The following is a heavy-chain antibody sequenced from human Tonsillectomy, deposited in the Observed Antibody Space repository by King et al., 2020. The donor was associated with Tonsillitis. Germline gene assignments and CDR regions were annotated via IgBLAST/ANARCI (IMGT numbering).Heavy chain of an antibody. CDR3: ARRGSDDAFDI. V-gene: IGHV1-2*02. Sequence: EQLVQSGAEVKKPGASVKVSCKASGYTFTGYYMHWVRQAPGQGLEWMGWINPNSGGTNYAQKVQGRVTMTRDTSISTAYMELSRLRSDDTAVYYCARRGSDDAFDIWGQGTMVTVSS. J-gene: IGHJ3*02. CDR1: GYTFTGYY. CDR2: INPNSGGT.